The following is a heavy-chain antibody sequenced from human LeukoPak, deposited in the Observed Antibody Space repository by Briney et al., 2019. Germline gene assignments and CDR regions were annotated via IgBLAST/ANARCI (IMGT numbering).Heavy chain of an antibody. V-gene: IGHV1-69*13. CDR3: ASPTAGSGKHFDY. CDR2: IIPIFGTA. J-gene: IGHJ4*02. D-gene: IGHD3-10*01. Sequence: ASVKVSCKASGGTFSSHAISWVRQAPGQGLEWMGGIIPIFGTANYAQKFQGRVTITADESMSTAYMELSSLRSEDTAVYYCASPTAGSGKHFDYWGQGTLVTVSS. CDR1: GGTFSSHA.